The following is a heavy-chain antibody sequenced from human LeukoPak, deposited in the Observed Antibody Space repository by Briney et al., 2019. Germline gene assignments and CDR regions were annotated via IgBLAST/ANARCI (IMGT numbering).Heavy chain of an antibody. CDR1: GGTFSSYA. V-gene: IGHV1-69*04. CDR2: IIPILGIA. J-gene: IGHJ5*02. CDR3: ARDFGYYYGSGSPRVGFDP. D-gene: IGHD3-10*01. Sequence: SVKVSCKASGGTFSSYAISWVRQAPGQGLEWMGRIIPILGIANYAQKFQGRVTITADKSTSTAYMELSSLRSEDTAAYYWARDFGYYYGSGSPRVGFDPWGQGTLVTVSS.